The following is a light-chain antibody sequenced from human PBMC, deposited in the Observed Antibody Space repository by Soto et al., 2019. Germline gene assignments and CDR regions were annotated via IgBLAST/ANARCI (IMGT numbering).Light chain of an antibody. V-gene: IGKV3-11*01. J-gene: IGKJ2*01. CDR2: DAS. Sequence: EVVLTQSPVTLSLSPGDRAALSCRASQSVSTAVAWYQQKPGQAPRLLIYDASDRATGVPARFSGSGSGTDFPLTISSVEPEYFAVYFCQRLRKRPPTFGQGTKLDI. CDR3: QRLRKRPPT. CDR1: QSVSTA.